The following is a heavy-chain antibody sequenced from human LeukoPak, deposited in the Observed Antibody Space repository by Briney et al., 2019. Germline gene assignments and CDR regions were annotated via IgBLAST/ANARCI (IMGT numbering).Heavy chain of an antibody. V-gene: IGHV3-64*04. CDR2: ISSNGGST. Sequence: GGSLRLSCSASGFTFSYYAMHWVRQTAGKGLEFVSGISSNGGSTYYADSLKGRFTISRDNSNNTLYLQMSSLRAEDTAVYYCAITGPWGQGSLVTVSS. J-gene: IGHJ5*02. CDR3: AITGP. CDR1: GFTFSYYA. D-gene: IGHD1-20*01.